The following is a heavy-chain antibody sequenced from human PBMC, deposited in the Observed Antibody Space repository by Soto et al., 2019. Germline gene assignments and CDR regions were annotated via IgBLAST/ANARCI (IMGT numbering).Heavy chain of an antibody. Sequence: SETLSLTCAVYGGSFSCYYWSWIRQPPGKGLEWIGEINHSGSTNYNPSLKSRVTISVDTSKNQFSLKLSSVTAADTAVYYCARGRHILTGYYRDLNYGMDVWGQGTTVT. D-gene: IGHD3-9*01. CDR3: ARGRHILTGYYRDLNYGMDV. J-gene: IGHJ6*02. CDR1: GGSFSCYY. V-gene: IGHV4-34*01. CDR2: INHSGST.